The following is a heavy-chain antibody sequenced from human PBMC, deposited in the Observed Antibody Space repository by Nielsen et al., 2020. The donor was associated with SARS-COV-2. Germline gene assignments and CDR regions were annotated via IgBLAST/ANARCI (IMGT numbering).Heavy chain of an antibody. CDR3: ARGAWITGIDY. V-gene: IGHV3-13*01. J-gene: IGHJ4*02. Sequence: GGSLRLSCAASGFTFSSYDMHWVRQATGKGLEWVSAIGTAGDTYYPGSVKGRFTISRENAKNSLYLQMNSLRAEDTAVYYCARGAWITGIDYWGQGTLVTVSS. D-gene: IGHD1-20*01. CDR2: IGTAGDT. CDR1: GFTFSSYD.